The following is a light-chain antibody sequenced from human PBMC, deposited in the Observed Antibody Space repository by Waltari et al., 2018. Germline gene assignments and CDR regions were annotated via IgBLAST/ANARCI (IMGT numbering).Light chain of an antibody. J-gene: IGKJ5*01. CDR3: LQRIEFPLT. CDR1: QSFLHSDDGNTY. CDR2: AVS. V-gene: IGKV2-40*01. Sequence: DIVVTQTPLSLPVTPGEPASISCRSSQSFLHSDDGNTYLDWYLQKPGQSPQLLIYAVSYRASGVPDRFSGSGSGTDFTLKISRVEAEDVGVYYCLQRIEFPLTFGQGTRLEIK.